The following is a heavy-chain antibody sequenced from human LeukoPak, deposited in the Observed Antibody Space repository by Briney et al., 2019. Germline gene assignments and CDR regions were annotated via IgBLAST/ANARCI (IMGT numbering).Heavy chain of an antibody. CDR2: ISSSSSTI. D-gene: IGHD5/OR15-5a*01. J-gene: IGHJ4*02. CDR3: NTDINTIYDRVH. Sequence: GGSLRLSCAASGFTFSSYSMNWVRQAPGKGLEWVSYISSSSSTIYYADSVKGRFTISRDNAKNSLYLQMNSLKTEDTAVYYCNTDINTIYDRVHWGQGTLVTVSS. CDR1: GFTFSSYS. V-gene: IGHV3-48*04.